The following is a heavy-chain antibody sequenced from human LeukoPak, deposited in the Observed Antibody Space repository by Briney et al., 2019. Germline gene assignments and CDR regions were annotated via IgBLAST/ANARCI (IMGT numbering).Heavy chain of an antibody. Sequence: TANYAQKFQGRVTITTDESTSTAYMELSSLRSEDTAVYYCARDPGYCSSTSCSTGDWFDPWGQGTLVTVSS. CDR2: TA. V-gene: IGHV1-69*05. D-gene: IGHD2-2*01. CDR3: ARDPGYCSSTSCSTGDWFDP. J-gene: IGHJ5*02.